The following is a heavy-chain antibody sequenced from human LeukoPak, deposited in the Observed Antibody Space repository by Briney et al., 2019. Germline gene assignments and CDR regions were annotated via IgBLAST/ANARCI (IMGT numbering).Heavy chain of an antibody. CDR1: GFTFSDYY. Sequence: GGSLRLSCAASGFTFSDYYMSWIRQAPGKGLEWVSYISSSGSTINYADSVKGRFTISRDNAKNSLYLQMNSLRAEDTAVYYCARSLLGSSTTGAFDYWGQGTLVTVSS. CDR2: ISSSGSTI. CDR3: ARSLLGSSTTGAFDY. D-gene: IGHD2-2*01. J-gene: IGHJ4*02. V-gene: IGHV3-11*04.